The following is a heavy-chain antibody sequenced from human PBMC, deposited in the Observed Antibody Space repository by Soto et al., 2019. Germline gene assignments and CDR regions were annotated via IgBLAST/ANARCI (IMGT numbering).Heavy chain of an antibody. CDR3: ARNLGDSFDY. V-gene: IGHV1-46*01. J-gene: IGHJ4*02. CDR1: GYTFTSYY. D-gene: IGHD7-27*01. Sequence: ASVKVSCKASGYTFTSYYMHWVRQAPGQGLEWMGIINPSGGSTSYAQKLQGRVTMTTDTSTSTAYMELRSLRSDDTAVYYCARNLGDSFDYWGQGTLVTVSS. CDR2: INPSGGST.